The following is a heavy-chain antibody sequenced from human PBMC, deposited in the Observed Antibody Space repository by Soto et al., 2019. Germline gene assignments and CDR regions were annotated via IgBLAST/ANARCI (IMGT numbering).Heavy chain of an antibody. V-gene: IGHV3-23*01. CDR2: ISGSGGST. CDR1: VFTLSSYA. J-gene: IGHJ5*02. CDR3: AKGRLLWLGELFLDWFDP. Sequence: AGCVELACAASVFTLSSYAMSWVRKNTGKGLEWVSAISGSGGSTYYADSVKGRFTISRDNSKNTLYLQMNSLRAEDTAVYYCAKGRLLWLGELFLDWFDPWGQGTLVTVSS. D-gene: IGHD3-10*01.